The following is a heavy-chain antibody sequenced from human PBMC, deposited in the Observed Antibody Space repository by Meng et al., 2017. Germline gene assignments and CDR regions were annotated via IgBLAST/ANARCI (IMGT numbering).Heavy chain of an antibody. CDR3: ARGSRGGNCYYG. J-gene: IGHJ4*02. V-gene: IGHV1-8*03. CDR1: GYTFTSYD. Sequence: ASVKVPCKASGYTFTSYDINWVRQATGQGLEWMGWMNPNSGNTGYAQKFQGRVTITKNTSISTAYMEMSSLRSEDTAVYDCARGSRGGNCYYGWGQGTLVTVSS. CDR2: MNPNSGNT. D-gene: IGHD2-21*02.